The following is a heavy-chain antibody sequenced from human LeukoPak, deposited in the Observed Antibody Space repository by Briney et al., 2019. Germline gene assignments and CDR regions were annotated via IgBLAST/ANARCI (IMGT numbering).Heavy chain of an antibody. V-gene: IGHV1-2*02. CDR2: INPNSGGT. D-gene: IGHD3-10*01. CDR3: ARRSGGVKYYYYGMDV. Sequence: GASVKVSCKASGYTFTGYYMHWVRQAPGQGLEWMGWINPNSGGTNYAQKFQGRVTMTRDTSISTAYMELSRLRSDDTAVYYCARRSGGVKYYYYGMDVWGQGTTVIVSS. CDR1: GYTFTGYY. J-gene: IGHJ6*02.